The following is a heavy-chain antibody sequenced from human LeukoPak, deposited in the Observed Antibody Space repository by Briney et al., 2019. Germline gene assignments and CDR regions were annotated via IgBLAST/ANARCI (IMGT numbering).Heavy chain of an antibody. V-gene: IGHV3-30*02. CDR1: GFTFSSYG. J-gene: IGHJ4*02. CDR2: IRCDGSNK. CDR3: AKDGYCSGGSCYSVFDY. Sequence: GGSLRLSCAASGFTFSSYGMHWVRQAPDKGLEWVAFIRCDGSNKYYADSVKGRFTISRDNSKNTLYLQMNSLRAEDTAVYYCAKDGYCSGGSCYSVFDYWGQGTLVTVSS. D-gene: IGHD2-15*01.